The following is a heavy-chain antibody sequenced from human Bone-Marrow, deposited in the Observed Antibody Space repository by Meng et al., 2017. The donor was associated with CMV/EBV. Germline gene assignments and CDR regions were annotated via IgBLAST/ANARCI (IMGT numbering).Heavy chain of an antibody. D-gene: IGHD1-7*01. V-gene: IGHV3-48*04. CDR1: GFTFSSYS. CDR2: ISSSSSTI. J-gene: IGHJ6*02. Sequence: GESLKISCAASGFTFSSYSMNWVRQAPGKGLEWVSYISSSSSTIYYADSVKGRFTISRDNAKNSLYLQMNSLRAEDTAVYYCARDELRYYYYGMDVWGQGTTVTVSS. CDR3: ARDELRYYYYGMDV.